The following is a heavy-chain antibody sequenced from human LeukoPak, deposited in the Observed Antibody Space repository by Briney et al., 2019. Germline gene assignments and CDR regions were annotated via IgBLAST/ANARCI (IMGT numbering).Heavy chain of an antibody. CDR3: ARDTAHKPYYYGSGSYSMGYMDV. D-gene: IGHD3-10*01. J-gene: IGHJ6*03. CDR2: ISSSSSYI. CDR1: GFTFSSYS. Sequence: GGSLRLPCAASGFTFSSYSMNWVRQAPGKGLEWVSSISSSSSYIYYADSVKGRFTISRDNAKNSLYLQMNSLRAEDTAVYYCARDTAHKPYYYGSGSYSMGYMDVWGKGTTVTISS. V-gene: IGHV3-21*01.